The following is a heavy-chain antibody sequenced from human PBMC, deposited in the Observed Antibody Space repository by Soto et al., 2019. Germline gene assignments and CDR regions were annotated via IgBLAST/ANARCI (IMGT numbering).Heavy chain of an antibody. CDR3: ARDPLWGTAMVLWYFDL. J-gene: IGHJ2*01. CDR2: ISYDGSNK. D-gene: IGHD5-18*01. Sequence: AGGSLRLSFAAPGFTFSSYSIHWGRPAPGKGLEWVAVISYDGSNKYYADSVKGGFTISRGNSKNTLYLQMNSLRAEDTAVYYCARDPLWGTAMVLWYFDLWGRGTLVTVSS. V-gene: IGHV3-30-3*01. CDR1: GFTFSSYS.